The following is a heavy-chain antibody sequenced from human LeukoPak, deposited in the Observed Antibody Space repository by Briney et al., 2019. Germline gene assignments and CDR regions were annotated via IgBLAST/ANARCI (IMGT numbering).Heavy chain of an antibody. V-gene: IGHV1-69*05. CDR1: GGTFSSYA. Sequence: SVKVPCKASGGTFSSYAISWVRQAPGQGLEWMGGIIPIFGTANYAQKFQGRVTITTDESTSTAYMELSSLRSEDTAVYYCAGNVDTAMVNWFDPWGQGTLVTVSS. J-gene: IGHJ5*02. CDR3: AGNVDTAMVNWFDP. CDR2: IIPIFGTA. D-gene: IGHD5-18*01.